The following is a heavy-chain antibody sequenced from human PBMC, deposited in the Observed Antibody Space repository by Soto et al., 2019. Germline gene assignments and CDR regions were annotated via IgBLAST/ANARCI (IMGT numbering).Heavy chain of an antibody. D-gene: IGHD3-3*01. CDR2: INSDGSST. CDR1: GFTFSSYW. CDR3: ARCDFWSGSRNYYYYGMDV. J-gene: IGHJ6*02. V-gene: IGHV3-74*01. Sequence: GGSLRLSCAASGFTFSSYWMHWVRQAPGKGLVWVSRINSDGSSTSYADSVKGRLTISRDNAKNTLYLQMNSLRAEDTAVYYCARCDFWSGSRNYYYYGMDVWGQGTTVTVSS.